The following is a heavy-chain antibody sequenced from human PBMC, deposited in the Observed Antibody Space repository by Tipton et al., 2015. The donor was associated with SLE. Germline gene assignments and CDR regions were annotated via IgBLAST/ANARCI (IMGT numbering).Heavy chain of an antibody. Sequence: TLSLTCTVSGGSISSYYWSWIRQPPGKGLEWIGHIYYSGSTNYNPSLKSRVTISVDTSKNQFSLKLSSVTAADTAVYYCARDVTIFGVAGNWFDPWGQGTLVTVSS. D-gene: IGHD3-3*01. CDR2: IYYSGST. V-gene: IGHV4-59*01. CDR1: GGSISSYY. J-gene: IGHJ5*02. CDR3: ARDVTIFGVAGNWFDP.